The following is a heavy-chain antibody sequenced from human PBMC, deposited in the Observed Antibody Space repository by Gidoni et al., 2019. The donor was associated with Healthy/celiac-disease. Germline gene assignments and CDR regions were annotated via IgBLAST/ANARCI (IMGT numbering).Heavy chain of an antibody. V-gene: IGHV1-69*01. CDR1: GGTLSSYA. J-gene: IGHJ5*02. CDR3: ARGFYSNYPWFDP. CDR2: IIPIFGTA. D-gene: IGHD4-4*01. Sequence: QVQLVQSGAEVTKPGSSVKASCKASGGTLSSYAISWVRQAPGQGLEWMGGIIPIFGTANYAQKFQGRVTITADESTSTAYMELSSLRSEDTAVYYCARGFYSNYPWFDPWGQGTLVTVSS.